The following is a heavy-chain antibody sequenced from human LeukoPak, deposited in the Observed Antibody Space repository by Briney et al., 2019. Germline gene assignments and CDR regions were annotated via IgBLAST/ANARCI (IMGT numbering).Heavy chain of an antibody. CDR3: ARGVGSGYTDY. CDR2: IYYSGST. Sequence: SETLSLTCTVSGGSISSYYWSWIRQPPGKGLEWIGYIYYSGSTNYNPSLKSRVTISVDTSKNQFSLKLISVTAADTAVYYCARGVGSGYTDYWGQGALVTVSS. D-gene: IGHD3-22*01. J-gene: IGHJ4*02. V-gene: IGHV4-59*01. CDR1: GGSISSYY.